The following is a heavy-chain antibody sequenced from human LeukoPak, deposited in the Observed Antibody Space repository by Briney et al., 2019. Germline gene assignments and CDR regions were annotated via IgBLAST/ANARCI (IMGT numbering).Heavy chain of an antibody. Sequence: TSETLSLTCTVSTDSISKSLYRWAWVRQPPGKGLEWIAEIYYQGNTYYNPSLSGRVTISVDTSKNQFSLQLNAVTAADTALYFCASVKLGYYYDTNGYFDSWGQGIPVTVSS. V-gene: IGHV4-39*07. J-gene: IGHJ4*02. CDR1: TDSISKSLYR. D-gene: IGHD3-22*01. CDR2: IYYQGNT. CDR3: ASVKLGYYYDTNGYFDS.